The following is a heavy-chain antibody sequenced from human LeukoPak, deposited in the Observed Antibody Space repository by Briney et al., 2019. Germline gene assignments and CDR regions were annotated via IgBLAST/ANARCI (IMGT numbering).Heavy chain of an antibody. D-gene: IGHD3-3*01. Sequence: PGGSLRLACAASGFSFGNHVMHWVRQAPWKGLAWVSRINSDGITTGYADAAKGRFTISRDNAKNTLYLQMNDLRGDDTVVYFWERTAYEIWSGYFFMHYWGQGTLVSVSS. CDR1: GFSFGNHV. CDR2: INSDGITT. J-gene: IGHJ4*02. V-gene: IGHV3-74*01. CDR3: ERTAYEIWSGYFFMHY.